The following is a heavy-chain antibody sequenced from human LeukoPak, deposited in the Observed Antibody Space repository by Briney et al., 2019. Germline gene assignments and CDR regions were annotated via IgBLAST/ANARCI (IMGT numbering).Heavy chain of an antibody. J-gene: IGHJ3*02. Sequence: SETLSLTCALYGGPFSGYYWSWIRQPPGKGLEWIGEINHSGSTNYNPSLKSRVTISVDTSKNQFSLKLSSVTAADTAVYYCARPDRDGYEDAFDIWGQGTMVTVSS. CDR2: INHSGST. CDR3: ARPDRDGYEDAFDI. CDR1: GGPFSGYY. D-gene: IGHD5-24*01. V-gene: IGHV4-34*01.